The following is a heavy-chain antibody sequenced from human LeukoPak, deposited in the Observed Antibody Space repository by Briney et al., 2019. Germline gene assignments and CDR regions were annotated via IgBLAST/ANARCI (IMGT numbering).Heavy chain of an antibody. CDR2: IPYDGSNK. CDR1: GFTFSSYG. V-gene: IGHV3-30*18. J-gene: IGHJ4*02. D-gene: IGHD2-2*01. CDR3: AKDLQSGVVPAAPSPLEFGY. Sequence: GRSLRLSCAASGFTFSSYGMHWVRQAPGKGLEWVAVIPYDGSNKYYADSVKGRFTISRDNSKNTLYLQMNSLRAEDTAVYYCAKDLQSGVVPAAPSPLEFGYWGQGTLVTVSS.